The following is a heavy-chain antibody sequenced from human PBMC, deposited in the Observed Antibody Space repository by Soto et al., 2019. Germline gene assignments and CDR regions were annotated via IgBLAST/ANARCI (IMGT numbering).Heavy chain of an antibody. V-gene: IGHV3-11*06. CDR2: SSNSGSFT. CDR3: VKSGDNYNLLDY. CDR1: GFTLSYHY. J-gene: IGHJ4*02. D-gene: IGHD1-1*01. Sequence: GGSLRLSCAASGFTLSYHYMSWIRQAPGKGLEWIGYSSNSGSFTRYADSVKGRFSISRDNAKSSLYLQISSLRGDDTATYYCVKSGDNYNLLDYWGQGTPVTVSS.